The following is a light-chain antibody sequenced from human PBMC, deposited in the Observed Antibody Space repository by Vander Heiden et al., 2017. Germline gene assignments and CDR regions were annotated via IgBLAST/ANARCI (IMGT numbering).Light chain of an antibody. Sequence: DIQMTQSPSYLSASVGDKVTITCRASQSISNYLNWYQQKPGKAPKLLIYTASSLESGVPSRFSGSGSGTDFSLTISSLQPEDFATFYCQQSYNTPLTFGPGTRVDI. V-gene: IGKV1-39*01. J-gene: IGKJ3*01. CDR3: QQSYNTPLT. CDR2: TAS. CDR1: QSISNY.